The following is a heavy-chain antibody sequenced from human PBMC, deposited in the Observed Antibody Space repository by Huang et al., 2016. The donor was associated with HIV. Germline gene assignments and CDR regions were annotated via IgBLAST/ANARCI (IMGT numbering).Heavy chain of an antibody. CDR3: ARERMMSWLDDHDAFDI. V-gene: IGHV4-34*01. D-gene: IGHD1-1*01. J-gene: IGHJ3*02. CDR2: INHSGST. Sequence: QVQLQQWGAGLLKPSETLSLTCAVYGGSFSGYYWNWIRQSPGKGLEWIGEINHSGSTNDNPARKARLTISVDTSKNQFSLKLSSVTAADTAVYYCARERMMSWLDDHDAFDIWGQGTMVTVSS. CDR1: GGSFSGYY.